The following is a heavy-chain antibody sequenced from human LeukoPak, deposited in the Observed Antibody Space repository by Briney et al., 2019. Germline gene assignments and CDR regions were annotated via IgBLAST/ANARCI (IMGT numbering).Heavy chain of an antibody. Sequence: PGGSLRLSCTASGLIFSDYGMTWVRQAPGKGLEWLGFIRSKAYGGTTEYAASVKGRFTISRDDSKSIAYVQMNSLRTEDTAVYYCTVQVVPSDNWFDPWGQGTLVAVSS. V-gene: IGHV3-49*04. D-gene: IGHD2-8*01. CDR1: GLIFSDYG. J-gene: IGHJ5*02. CDR2: IRSKAYGGTT. CDR3: TVQVVPSDNWFDP.